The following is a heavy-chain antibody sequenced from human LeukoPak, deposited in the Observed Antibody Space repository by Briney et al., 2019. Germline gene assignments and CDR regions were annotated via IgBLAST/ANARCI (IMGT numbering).Heavy chain of an antibody. V-gene: IGHV3-53*01. CDR2: IYSGGST. D-gene: IGHD3-3*01. CDR1: GGSISSGDYY. Sequence: LSLTCTVSGGSISSGDYYWSWVRQAPGKGLEWVSVIYSGGSTYYADSVKGRFTISRDKSKNTLYLHMNSLRAEDTAAYFCARQNFGSPRWFDPWGQGTLVTVSS. J-gene: IGHJ5*02. CDR3: ARQNFGSPRWFDP.